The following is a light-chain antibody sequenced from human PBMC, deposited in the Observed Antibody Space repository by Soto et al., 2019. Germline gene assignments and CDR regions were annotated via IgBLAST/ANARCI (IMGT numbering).Light chain of an antibody. V-gene: IGKV3-20*01. CDR1: QSVSSSY. J-gene: IGKJ1*01. CDR2: GAS. Sequence: EVVLTQSPGTLSLSPGERATLSCRASQSVSSSYLAWYQQKPGQAPRLLIYGASSRATGIPDRFSGSGSGTDFTLTISSLQPDDFATYYCQHYNSHSEAFGQGTKVDNK. CDR3: QHYNSHSEA.